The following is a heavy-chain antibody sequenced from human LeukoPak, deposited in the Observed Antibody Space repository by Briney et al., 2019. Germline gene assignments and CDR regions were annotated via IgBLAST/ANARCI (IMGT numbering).Heavy chain of an antibody. V-gene: IGHV4-39*01. J-gene: IGHJ4*02. CDR2: IYYNGIT. Sequence: PSETLSLTCTVSGASISSSSYYWGWIRQSPGRGLEWIGTIYYNGITYFNPSLKSRITTSEDTSKNQFSLKLSSVTAADTAVYYCARRRGSGSSGYFDYWGQGTLVTVSS. CDR3: ARRRGSGSSGYFDY. CDR1: GASISSSSYY. D-gene: IGHD6-19*01.